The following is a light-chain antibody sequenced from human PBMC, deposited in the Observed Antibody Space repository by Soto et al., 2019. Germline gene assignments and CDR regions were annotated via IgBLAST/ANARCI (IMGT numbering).Light chain of an antibody. CDR1: QSVKTN. CDR3: QQYVNLLFT. J-gene: IGKJ4*01. Sequence: EIVMTQSPATLSVSPGERVTLSCRASQSVKTNLAWYQQRPGQAPMLLVYGASTRAPGIPARFYGSGFGTDFTLTISSLQSEDFAVYDCQQYVNLLFTFGVRTKVE. V-gene: IGKV3-15*01. CDR2: GAS.